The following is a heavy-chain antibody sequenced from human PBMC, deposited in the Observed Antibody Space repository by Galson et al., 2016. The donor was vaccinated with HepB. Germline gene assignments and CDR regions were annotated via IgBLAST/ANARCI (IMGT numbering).Heavy chain of an antibody. CDR3: AKCHTIAASLCAFDI. J-gene: IGHJ3*02. CDR1: GFSFSTFA. Sequence: SLRLSCAASGFSFSTFAMTWVRQAPGKGLEWVSTIRGDGGATYYADSVKGRFTVSRDNSKNTVFLQMTSLRVEDTAVYYCAKCHTIAASLCAFDIWGQGTMVTVS. V-gene: IGHV3-23*01. CDR2: IRGDGGAT. D-gene: IGHD6-13*01.